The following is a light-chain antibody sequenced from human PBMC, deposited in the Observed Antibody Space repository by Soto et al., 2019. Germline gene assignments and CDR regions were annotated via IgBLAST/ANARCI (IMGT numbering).Light chain of an antibody. V-gene: IGKV3-15*01. CDR2: GAS. CDR3: QQYNNWPPLT. Sequence: EIVMTQSPATLSVSPGERATLSCRAMQSVSSNLAWYQQKPGQAPRLLIYGASTRDTGIPARFSGSGSGTEFTLTISSLQSEDFAVYYCQQYNNWPPLTFGGGTKVEIK. J-gene: IGKJ4*01. CDR1: QSVSSN.